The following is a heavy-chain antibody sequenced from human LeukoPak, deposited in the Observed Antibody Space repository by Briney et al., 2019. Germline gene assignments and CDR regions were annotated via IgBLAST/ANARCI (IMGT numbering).Heavy chain of an antibody. Sequence: GGSLRLSCAASGFTFSSYAMSWVGQAPGKGVEGVGGISGSGVSTYYADPVKGRFTISRDNSKITLYLQINSLRAEDTAVYYCAKGSRGSPPYYMDVWGKGTTVTVSS. V-gene: IGHV3-23*01. CDR3: AKGSRGSPPYYMDV. D-gene: IGHD1-26*01. CDR2: ISGSGVST. J-gene: IGHJ6*03. CDR1: GFTFSSYA.